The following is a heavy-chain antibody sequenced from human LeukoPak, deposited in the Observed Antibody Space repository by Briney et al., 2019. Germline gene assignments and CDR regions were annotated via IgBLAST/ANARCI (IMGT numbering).Heavy chain of an antibody. CDR1: GFTFSSYA. J-gene: IGHJ6*02. CDR2: ISSNGGST. Sequence: GGSLRLSCAASGFTFSSYAMHWVRQAPGKGLEYVSAISSNGGSTYYANSVKGRFTISRDNSKNTLYLQMGSLRAEDMAVYYCARDQRITMIVVDTSRGMDVWGQGTTVTVSS. D-gene: IGHD3-22*01. V-gene: IGHV3-64*01. CDR3: ARDQRITMIVVDTSRGMDV.